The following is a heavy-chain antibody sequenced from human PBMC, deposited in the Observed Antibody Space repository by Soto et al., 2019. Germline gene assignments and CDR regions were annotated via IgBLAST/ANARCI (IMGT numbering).Heavy chain of an antibody. V-gene: IGHV1-8*01. Sequence: QVQLVQSGAEVKKPGASVKVSCKASGYTFTSYDINWVRQATGQGLEWMGWMNPNSGNTGYAQKFQGRGTMTRNTSISTAYMELSRLRSEDTAVYYCARGGMVSAVGSSSHFDYWGQGTLVTVSS. CDR1: GYTFTSYD. CDR3: ARGGMVSAVGSSSHFDY. D-gene: IGHD6-13*01. J-gene: IGHJ4*02. CDR2: MNPNSGNT.